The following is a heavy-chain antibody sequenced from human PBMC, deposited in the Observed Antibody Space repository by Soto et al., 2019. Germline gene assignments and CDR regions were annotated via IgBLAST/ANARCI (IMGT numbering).Heavy chain of an antibody. Sequence: PSDTLSLTCAVSGGSISSGGYSWSWIRQPPGKGLEWLGYIYYSGSTNYNPSLKSRVTISVDTSKNQFSLKLSSVTAADTAVYYCARRDGYSFDHWGQGTLVTVSS. J-gene: IGHJ4*02. V-gene: IGHV4-61*08. CDR2: IYYSGST. CDR3: ARRDGYSFDH. CDR1: GGSISSGGYS. D-gene: IGHD1-1*01.